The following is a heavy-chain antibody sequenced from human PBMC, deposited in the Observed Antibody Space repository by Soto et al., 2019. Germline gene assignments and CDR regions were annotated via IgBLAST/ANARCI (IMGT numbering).Heavy chain of an antibody. CDR1: GFTFSSYS. J-gene: IGHJ5*02. CDR2: ISSSSSYI. D-gene: IGHD3-3*01. CDR3: ARVSSEYYAKTNWFDP. V-gene: IGHV3-21*01. Sequence: GGSLRLSCAASGFTFSSYSMNWVRQAPGKGLEWVSFISSSSSYIYYADSVKGRFTISRDNAKNSLYLQMNSLRAEDTAVYYCARVSSEYYAKTNWFDPWGQGTLVTVSS.